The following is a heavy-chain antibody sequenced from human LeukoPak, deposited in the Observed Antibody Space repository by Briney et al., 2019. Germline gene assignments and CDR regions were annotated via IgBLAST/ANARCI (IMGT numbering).Heavy chain of an antibody. CDR3: AREDYDILTGYRTKHWFHP. Sequence: ASVKVSCTTSGYRFNGYHIHWVRQAPGQGLEWMGWINPNSGGTKYAQKFQGRVTMTGDTSISTVYMELSRLRSDDSAVYYCAREDYDILTGYRTKHWFHPWGQGTLVTVSS. CDR2: INPNSGGT. J-gene: IGHJ5*02. V-gene: IGHV1-2*02. CDR1: GYRFNGYH. D-gene: IGHD3-9*01.